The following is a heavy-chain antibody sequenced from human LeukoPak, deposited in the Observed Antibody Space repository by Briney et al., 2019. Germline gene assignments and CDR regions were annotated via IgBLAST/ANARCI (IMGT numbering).Heavy chain of an antibody. Sequence: GVSLKISCKGSGYSFTSYWIGWVRQMPGKGLEWMGIIYPGDSDTRYSPSFQGQVTISADKSISTAYLQWSSLKASDTAMYYCARRIAAAGNWFDPWGQGTLVTVSS. V-gene: IGHV5-51*01. CDR2: IYPGDSDT. CDR3: ARRIAAAGNWFDP. D-gene: IGHD6-13*01. J-gene: IGHJ5*02. CDR1: GYSFTSYW.